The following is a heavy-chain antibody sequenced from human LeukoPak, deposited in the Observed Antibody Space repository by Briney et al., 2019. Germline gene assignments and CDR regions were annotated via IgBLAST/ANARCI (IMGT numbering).Heavy chain of an antibody. CDR2: IYASGNT. V-gene: IGHV4-61*02. D-gene: IGHD3-9*01. CDR3: ARDFDSPMAFDI. J-gene: IGHJ3*02. CDR1: GGSITTDNYY. Sequence: SETLSLTCTVSGGSITTDNYYWSWIRQPAGMVLEWIGRIYASGNTNYNPSLKSRITISVDTSKNQFSLRLTSVTAADTAVYHCARDFDSPMAFDIWGQGTMVTVSS.